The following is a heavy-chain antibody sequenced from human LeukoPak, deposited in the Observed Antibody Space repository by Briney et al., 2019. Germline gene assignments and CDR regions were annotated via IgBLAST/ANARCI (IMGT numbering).Heavy chain of an antibody. CDR2: IRSDGGIK. CDR1: GFTFNNCG. V-gene: IGHV3-30*02. Sequence: PGGSLRLSWAASGFTFNNCGMHWVRQAPGKGLEWLAFIRSDGGIKYYRDSVKGRFTISRDNSKNTLYLEVDSLTPDDTAVYYCAKGGRNYDSSAYNDATWGQGTLVTVSS. D-gene: IGHD3-22*01. J-gene: IGHJ5*02. CDR3: AKGGRNYDSSAYNDAT.